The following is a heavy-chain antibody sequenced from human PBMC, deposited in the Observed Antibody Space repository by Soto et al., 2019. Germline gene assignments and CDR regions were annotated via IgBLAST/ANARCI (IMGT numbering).Heavy chain of an antibody. CDR1: GGSISSGGYY. Sequence: QVQLQESGPGLVKPSQTLSLTCTVSGGSISSGGYYWSWIRQHPGKGLEWIGYIYYSGSTYYNPSLKSRXXKXVXXSKNQFSLKLSSVTAADTAVYYCASQIRSTVTFDYWGQGTLVTVSS. CDR3: ASQIRSTVTFDY. J-gene: IGHJ4*02. D-gene: IGHD4-17*01. V-gene: IGHV4-31*03. CDR2: IYYSGST.